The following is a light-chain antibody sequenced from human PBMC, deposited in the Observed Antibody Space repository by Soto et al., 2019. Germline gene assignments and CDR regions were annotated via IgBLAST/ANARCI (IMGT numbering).Light chain of an antibody. Sequence: DIQMTQSPSTLSASVGDRVTITCRASQRIGTWLAWFQQKPGRAPQLLLYKASVLNTGVPSRFSGSGSGTEFTLRCSSLQPDDFATYFCQQFLDNWTFGQGTQVEV. V-gene: IGKV1-5*03. CDR3: QQFLDNWT. J-gene: IGKJ1*01. CDR1: QRIGTW. CDR2: KAS.